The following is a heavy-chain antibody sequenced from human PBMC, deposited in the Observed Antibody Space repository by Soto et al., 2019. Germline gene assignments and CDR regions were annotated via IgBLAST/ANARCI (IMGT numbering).Heavy chain of an antibody. CDR2: ISAIGITT. Sequence: GGSLRLSCAASGFTFGSYAMSWVRHAPGKGLEWVSVISAIGITTYYADSVKGRFTISRDNSKNTLYLQMNSLRVDYTAVYYCSIETYTAIAPGYDYSGKGALVTGSA. J-gene: IGHJ4*02. CDR3: SIETYTAIAPGYDY. V-gene: IGHV3-23*01. D-gene: IGHD5-18*01. CDR1: GFTFGSYA.